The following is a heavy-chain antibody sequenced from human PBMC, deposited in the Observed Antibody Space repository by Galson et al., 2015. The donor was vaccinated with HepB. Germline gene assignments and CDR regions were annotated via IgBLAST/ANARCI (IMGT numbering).Heavy chain of an antibody. CDR1: GDSVSSNSAA. J-gene: IGHJ4*02. CDR3: ARAYRGYFDY. V-gene: IGHV6-1*01. Sequence: CAISGDSVSSNSAAWNWFRQSPSRGLEWLGRTYYRSKWSNDYAVSMKSRATINPDTSKNQFSLQVSSVTPEDTAVYYCARAYRGYFDYWGQGTLVTVSA. CDR2: TYYRSKWSN. D-gene: IGHD3-16*01.